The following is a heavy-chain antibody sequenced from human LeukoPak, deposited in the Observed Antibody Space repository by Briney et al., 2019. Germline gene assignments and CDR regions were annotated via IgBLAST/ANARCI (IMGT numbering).Heavy chain of an antibody. CDR1: GYIFSTYW. CDR3: ARMWYDYNWFDP. J-gene: IGHJ5*02. Sequence: GESLKISCKGSGYIFSTYWIGWVRQMPGKGLEWMGIIYPGDSDTRYSPSFQGQVTISVDKSIDTAYLQWSSLKASDTAVYYCARMWYDYNWFDPWGQGTLVTVSS. CDR2: IYPGDSDT. D-gene: IGHD1-1*01. V-gene: IGHV5-51*01.